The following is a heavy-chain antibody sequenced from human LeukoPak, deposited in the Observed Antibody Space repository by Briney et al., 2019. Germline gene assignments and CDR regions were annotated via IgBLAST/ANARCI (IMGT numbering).Heavy chain of an antibody. CDR1: GFTFSSYS. CDR2: ISSSSSYI. CDR3: ARDYYDSSGYYSTGFDY. J-gene: IGHJ4*02. D-gene: IGHD3-22*01. Sequence: GGSLRLSCAASGFTFSSYSMNWVRQAPGKGLEWGSSISSSSSYIYYADSVKGRFTISRDNAKNSLYLQMNSLRAEDTAVYYCARDYYDSSGYYSTGFDYWGQGTLVTVSS. V-gene: IGHV3-21*01.